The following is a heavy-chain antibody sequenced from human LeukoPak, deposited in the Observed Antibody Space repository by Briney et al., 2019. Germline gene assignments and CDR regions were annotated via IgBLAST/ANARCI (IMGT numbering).Heavy chain of an antibody. J-gene: IGHJ4*02. V-gene: IGHV4-34*01. CDR2: INHSGST. D-gene: IGHD1-26*01. Sequence: PSETLSLTCVVYGGSFSGYYWSWIRQPPGKGLEWIGEINHSGSTNYNPSLKSRVTISVDTSKNQFSLKLSSVTAADTAVYYCARGMGATRYFDYWGQGTLVTVSS. CDR3: ARGMGATRYFDY. CDR1: GGSFSGYY.